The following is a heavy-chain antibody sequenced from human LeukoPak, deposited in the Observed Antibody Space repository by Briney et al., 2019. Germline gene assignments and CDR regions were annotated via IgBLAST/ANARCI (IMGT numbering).Heavy chain of an antibody. V-gene: IGHV1-69*01. CDR3: ASCEIYGSGSSV. CDR2: IIPIFGTA. J-gene: IGHJ6*04. D-gene: IGHD3-10*01. CDR1: GGTLSSYA. Sequence: SVKVSCKASGGTLSSYAISWVRQAPGQGLEWMGGIIPIFGTANYAQKFQGRVTITADESTSTAYMELSSLRSEDTAVYYCASCEIYGSGSSVWGKGTTVTVSS.